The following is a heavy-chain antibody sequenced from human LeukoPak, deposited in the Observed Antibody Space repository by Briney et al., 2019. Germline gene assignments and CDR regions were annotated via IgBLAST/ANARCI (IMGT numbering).Heavy chain of an antibody. D-gene: IGHD3-3*01. Sequence: PGGSLRLSCAASGFTFSSYAMSWVRQAPGKGLEWVSAISGSGGSTYYADSVKGRFTISRDNSKNTLYLQMNSLRAEDTAVYYCAKDQVSTIFGVAISGDWGQGTLVTVSS. J-gene: IGHJ4*02. CDR2: ISGSGGST. V-gene: IGHV3-23*01. CDR1: GFTFSSYA. CDR3: AKDQVSTIFGVAISGD.